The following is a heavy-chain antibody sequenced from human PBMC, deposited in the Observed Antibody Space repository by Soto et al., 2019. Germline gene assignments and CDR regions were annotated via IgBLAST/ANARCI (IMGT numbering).Heavy chain of an antibody. D-gene: IGHD2-2*01. CDR1: GFTFNYYD. CDR2: ISANSART. V-gene: IGHV3-23*01. CDR3: ADTVPAATHYDYYNMDV. J-gene: IGHJ6*02. Sequence: EVQLLESGGGLVQPGGSLRLSCAASGFTFNYYDMSWVRQAPGKGLEWVSAISANSARTHYADSVKGRFTISRDNSKSTLYLQMNSLRAEDTAVYYCADTVPAATHYDYYNMDVWGQGTTVTVSS.